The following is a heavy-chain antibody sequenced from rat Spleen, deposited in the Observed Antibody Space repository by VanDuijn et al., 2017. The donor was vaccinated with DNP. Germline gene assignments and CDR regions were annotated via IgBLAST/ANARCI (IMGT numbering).Heavy chain of an antibody. J-gene: IGHJ2*01. CDR1: GFIFSNYW. CDR3: ARHRTIMPYYYAMDA. D-gene: IGHD1-12*01. CDR2: ISYNGGSP. Sequence: EVQLVESGGGPAQPGRSLKLSCVASGFIFSNYWMTWIRQAPGKGLEWVATISYNGGSPYYRDSVKGRFTISRDNAQSTLYLQMDSLRSEDTATYYCARHRTIMPYYYAMDAWGQGVMVTVSS. V-gene: IGHV5-31*01.